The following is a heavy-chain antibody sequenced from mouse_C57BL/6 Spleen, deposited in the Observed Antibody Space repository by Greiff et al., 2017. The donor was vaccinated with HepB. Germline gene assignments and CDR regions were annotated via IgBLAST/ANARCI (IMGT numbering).Heavy chain of an antibody. V-gene: IGHV1-54*01. D-gene: IGHD4-1*01. Sequence: QVQLQQSGAELVRPGTSVKVSCKASGYAFTNYLIEGVKQRPGQGLEWIGVINPGSGGTNYNEKFKGKATLTADKSSSTAYMQLSSLTSEDSAVYFCARRTGTFTYWYFDVWGTGTTVTVSS. CDR3: ARRTGTFTYWYFDV. J-gene: IGHJ1*03. CDR2: INPGSGGT. CDR1: GYAFTNYL.